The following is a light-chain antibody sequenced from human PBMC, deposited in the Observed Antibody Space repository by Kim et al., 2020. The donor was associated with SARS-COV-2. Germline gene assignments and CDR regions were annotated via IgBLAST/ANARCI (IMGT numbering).Light chain of an antibody. CDR3: QAWDSRTVV. J-gene: IGLJ2*01. CDR1: KLGDKY. V-gene: IGLV3-1*01. CDR2: QDS. Sequence: SVSPGQTASINCSGDKLGDKYACWYQQKPGQSPVVVIHQDSKRPSGIPERFSGSNSGNTATLTISGTQAMDEADYYCQAWDSRTVVFGGGTQLTVL.